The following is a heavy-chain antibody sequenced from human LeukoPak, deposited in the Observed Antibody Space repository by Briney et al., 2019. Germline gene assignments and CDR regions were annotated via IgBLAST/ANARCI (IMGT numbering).Heavy chain of an antibody. CDR2: IYSGGST. Sequence: GGSLRPSCAASGFTVSSNYMSWVRQAPGKGLEWVSVIYSGGSTYYADSVKGRFTISRDNSKNTLYLQMNSLRAEDTAVYYCVKDLMGGSYVSVDWGQGTLVTVFS. D-gene: IGHD1-26*01. V-gene: IGHV3-66*01. CDR1: GFTVSSNY. J-gene: IGHJ4*02. CDR3: VKDLMGGSYVSVD.